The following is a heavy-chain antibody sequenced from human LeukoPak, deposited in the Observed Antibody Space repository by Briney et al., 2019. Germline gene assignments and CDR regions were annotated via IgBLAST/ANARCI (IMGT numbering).Heavy chain of an antibody. CDR1: GYTFTGYY. CDR3: ARPREYYYDSSGYYSRAEYFQH. V-gene: IGHV1-2*06. Sequence: ASVKVSCKASGYTFTGYYMHWVRQAPGQGLEWMGRINPNSGGTNYAQKFQGSVTMTRDTSISTAYVELSRLRPDDTAVYYCARPREYYYDSSGYYSRAEYFQHWGQGTLVTVSS. J-gene: IGHJ1*01. D-gene: IGHD3-22*01. CDR2: INPNSGGT.